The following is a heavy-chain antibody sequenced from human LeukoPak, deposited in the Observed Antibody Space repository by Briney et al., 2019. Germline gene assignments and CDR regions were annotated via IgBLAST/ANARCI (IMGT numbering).Heavy chain of an antibody. CDR3: VRLGGTSSVDH. J-gene: IGHJ4*02. CDR2: ISGSGGST. Sequence: PGGSLRLSCAASGFTFSNYAMSWVRQAPGKGLEWVSAISGSGGSTYYADSVEGRFRISRDNAKNTLYLQMDSLRVEDTAVYYCVRLGGTSSVDHWGQGTLVTVS. D-gene: IGHD1-14*01. V-gene: IGHV3-23*01. CDR1: GFTFSNYA.